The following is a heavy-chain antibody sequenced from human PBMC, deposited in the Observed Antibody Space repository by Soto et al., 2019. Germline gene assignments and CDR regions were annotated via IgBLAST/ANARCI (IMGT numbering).Heavy chain of an antibody. Sequence: SETLSLTCTVSGGSVSSESHYWSWIRQTPGKGLEWIGYIYYTGSTNYNPSLKGRVTMSVDTSRDQVSLSLRSDDTAVYYCARDSPGVATTFYYYYGMDVWGQGTTVTVSS. V-gene: IGHV4-61*01. CDR1: GGSVSSESHY. CDR2: IYYTGST. J-gene: IGHJ6*02. D-gene: IGHD2-15*01. CDR3: ARDSPGVATTFYYYYGMDV.